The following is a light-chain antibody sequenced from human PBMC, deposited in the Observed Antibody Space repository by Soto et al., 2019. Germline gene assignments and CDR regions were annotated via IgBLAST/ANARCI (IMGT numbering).Light chain of an antibody. V-gene: IGKV4-1*01. J-gene: IGKJ2*01. CDR3: QQYYTTPDT. CDR1: QSVLHSSNNKNN. Sequence: DIVMTQSPDSLAVSLGERATINCKSSQSVLHSSNNKNNLAWYQQKPGQPPKLLIYWASTRESGVPDRFSGSGSGTDFTLTISSLQAEDVAVYYCQQYYTTPDTFGQGTKLEI. CDR2: WAS.